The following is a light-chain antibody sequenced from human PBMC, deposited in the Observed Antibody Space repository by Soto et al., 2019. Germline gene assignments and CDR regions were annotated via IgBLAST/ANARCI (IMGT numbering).Light chain of an antibody. CDR2: EVS. J-gene: IGLJ3*02. CDR3: CSFEDSLTWV. V-gene: IGLV2-8*01. CDR1: SSDVGGYNY. Sequence: QSALTQPPSASGSPGQSVTISCTGTSSDVGGYNYVSWYQQYPGKAPKVMIYEVSKRPSGVPDRFSGSKSGNTASLTVSGLQAEDEADYYCCSFEDSLTWVFGGGTKLTVL.